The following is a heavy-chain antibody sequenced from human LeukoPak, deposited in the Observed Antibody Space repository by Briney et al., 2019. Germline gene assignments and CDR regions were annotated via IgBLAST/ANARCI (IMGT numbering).Heavy chain of an antibody. CDR2: IYSGGST. D-gene: IGHD6-13*01. V-gene: IGHV3-53*01. J-gene: IGHJ4*02. CDR1: GFTVSSNY. Sequence: GGSLRLSCAASGFTVSSNYMSWVRQAPGKGLEWVSVIYSGGSTYYADSVKGRFTISRDNSKNTLYLQMNSLRVEDTAVYYCATSGYSSSWYYFDYWGQGTLVTVSS. CDR3: ATSGYSSSWYYFDY.